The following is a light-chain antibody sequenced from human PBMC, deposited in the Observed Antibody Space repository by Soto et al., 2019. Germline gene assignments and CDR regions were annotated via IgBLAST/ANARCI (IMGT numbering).Light chain of an antibody. CDR3: CSYAGSIYV. CDR1: SSDVGSYNL. Sequence: QSALTQPASVSGSPGQSITISCTGTSSDVGSYNLVSWYQQHPGKAPKLMIYEGSKRPSGVSNRFSGSKSGNTASLTISGLQAEDADDYYCCSYAGSIYVFGTGTKVTV. CDR2: EGS. J-gene: IGLJ1*01. V-gene: IGLV2-23*01.